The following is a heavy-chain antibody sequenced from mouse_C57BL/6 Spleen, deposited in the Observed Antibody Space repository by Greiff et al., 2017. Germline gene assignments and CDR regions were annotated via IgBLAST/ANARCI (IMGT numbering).Heavy chain of an antibody. CDR1: GYAFSSSW. Sequence: QVQLQQSGPELVKPGASVKISCKASGYAFSSSWMNWVKQRPGKGLEWIGRIYPGDGATNYNGKFKGKATLTADKSSSTAYMQLSSLTSEDSAVYFCARWELRPWGQGTTLTVSS. D-gene: IGHD1-2*01. V-gene: IGHV1-82*01. J-gene: IGHJ2*01. CDR3: ARWELRP. CDR2: IYPGDGAT.